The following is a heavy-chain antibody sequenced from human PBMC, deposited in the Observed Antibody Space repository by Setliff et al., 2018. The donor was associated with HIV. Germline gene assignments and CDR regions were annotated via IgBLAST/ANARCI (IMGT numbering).Heavy chain of an antibody. CDR3: TTSTVAGLFDY. Sequence: PSETLSLTCAVSGGSIMTGDWWSWVRQSPTKGLEWIGEISHSGSTNYNPSLRSRVTMSVDKSNNQFSLKLSSVTAADTAVYYCTTSTVAGLFDYWDQGAPVTVSS. D-gene: IGHD6-19*01. CDR2: ISHSGST. V-gene: IGHV4-4*02. CDR1: GGSIMTGDW. J-gene: IGHJ4*02.